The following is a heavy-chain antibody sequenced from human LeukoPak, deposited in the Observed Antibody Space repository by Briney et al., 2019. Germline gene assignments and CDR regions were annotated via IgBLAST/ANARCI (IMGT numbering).Heavy chain of an antibody. V-gene: IGHV3-21*06. D-gene: IGHD1-14*01. Sequence: NPGGSLRLSCAASGFTFSSYSMNWVRQAPGKGLEWVASIGPTGSDRYHADSIKGRFTISRDNANNFLYLQMNSLRAEDTAVYYCATETNGRHYDYWGQGTLLTVSS. CDR1: GFTFSSYS. CDR2: IGPTGSDR. J-gene: IGHJ4*02. CDR3: ATETNGRHYDY.